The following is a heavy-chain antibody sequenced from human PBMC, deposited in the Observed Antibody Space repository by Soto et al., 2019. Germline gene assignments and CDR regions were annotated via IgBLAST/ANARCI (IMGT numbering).Heavy chain of an antibody. CDR2: IYSGGST. CDR1: GFTVSTKY. CDR3: ARDPWAADY. J-gene: IGHJ4*02. D-gene: IGHD3-16*01. Sequence: EVQLVESGGGLVQPGGSLRLSCAASGFTVSTKYMSWVRRAPGKGLEWVSVIYSGGSTFYADSVRGRFTISRDNSKNTVHLQMNSLRAEHTAAYYCARDPWAADYWGQGTLVTLSS. V-gene: IGHV3-66*01.